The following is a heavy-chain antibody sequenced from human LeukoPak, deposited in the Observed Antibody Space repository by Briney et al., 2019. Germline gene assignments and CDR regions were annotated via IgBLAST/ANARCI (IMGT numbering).Heavy chain of an antibody. CDR1: GFTFFNYG. CDR3: AKVVQYTASTGTGLDY. V-gene: IGHV3-33*06. J-gene: IGHJ4*02. CDR2: IWYDGSYK. D-gene: IGHD6-13*01. Sequence: GGSLRLSCAASGFTFFNYGMHWVRQAPGKGLDWVAVIWYDGSYKYYADSVRGRFTISRDNSKNTLYLHMDSLRAEDTAIYYCAKVVQYTASTGTGLDYWGRGTLVTAPS.